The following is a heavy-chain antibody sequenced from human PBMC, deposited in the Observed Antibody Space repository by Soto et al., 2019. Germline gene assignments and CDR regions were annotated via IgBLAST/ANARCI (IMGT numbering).Heavy chain of an antibody. D-gene: IGHD3-22*01. J-gene: IGHJ4*02. Sequence: QVQLQQWGAGLLKASETLSLTCTVYGGSFSGSYWNWIRQPPGKGLEWSGEINHSGSTKSNPSLKSRVTISVDTSKNQFSLKLSSVTAADTAVYYCARGPWGYDSSGYYRRPFDYWGQGTLVTVSS. CDR1: GGSFSGSY. CDR2: INHSGST. CDR3: ARGPWGYDSSGYYRRPFDY. V-gene: IGHV4-34*01.